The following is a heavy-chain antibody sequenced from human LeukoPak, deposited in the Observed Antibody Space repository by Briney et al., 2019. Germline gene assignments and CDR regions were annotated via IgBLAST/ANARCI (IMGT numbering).Heavy chain of an antibody. CDR2: INHSGST. J-gene: IGHJ1*01. V-gene: IGHV4-34*01. CDR1: GGSFSGYY. Sequence: SETLSLTCAVYGGSFSGYYWSWIRQPPGKGLEWIGEINHSGSTNYNPSLKSRVTISVDTSKNQFSLKLSSVTAADTAVYYCARGRCCSSTSCANGRRGYFQHWGQGTLVTVSS. CDR3: ARGRCCSSTSCANGRRGYFQH. D-gene: IGHD2-2*01.